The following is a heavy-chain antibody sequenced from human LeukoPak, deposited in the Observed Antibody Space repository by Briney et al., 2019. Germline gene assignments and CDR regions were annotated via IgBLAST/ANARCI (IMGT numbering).Heavy chain of an antibody. CDR1: GFTFSSYA. CDR3: AKGSGTAEDY. Sequence: VGSLRLSCAASGFTFSSYAMSWVRQAPGKGLEWVSAISGSGVGTYYADSVTGRFTISRDNSKNTRYLKMDSLRAEDTAVYYCAKGSGTAEDYWGQGTLVTVSS. V-gene: IGHV3-23*01. J-gene: IGHJ4*02. D-gene: IGHD6-25*01. CDR2: ISGSGVGT.